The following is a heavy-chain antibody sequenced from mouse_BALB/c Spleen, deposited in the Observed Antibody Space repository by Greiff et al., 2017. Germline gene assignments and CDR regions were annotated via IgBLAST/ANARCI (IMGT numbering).Heavy chain of an antibody. D-gene: IGHD6-5*01. CDR2: INPYNDGT. CDR3: ASYAFDY. CDR1: GYTFTSYV. V-gene: IGHV1-14*01. J-gene: IGHJ2*01. Sequence: EVQVVESGPELVKPGASVKMSCKASGYTFTSYVMHWVKQKPGQGLEWIGYINPYNDGTKYNEKFKGKATLTSDKSSSTAYMELSSLTSEDSAVYYCASYAFDYWGQGTTLTVSS.